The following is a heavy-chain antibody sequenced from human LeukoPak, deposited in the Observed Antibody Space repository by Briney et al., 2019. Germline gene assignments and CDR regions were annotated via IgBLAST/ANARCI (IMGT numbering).Heavy chain of an antibody. CDR1: GFTFSSFE. CDR2: ISSSGSTI. V-gene: IGHV3-48*03. Sequence: GGSLRLSCAASGFTFSSFEMNWVRQAPGKGLEWVSYISSSGSTIYYADSVKGRFTSSRDNAKNSLYLQMNSLRAEDTAVYYCAELGITMIGGVWGKGTTVTISS. D-gene: IGHD3-10*02. J-gene: IGHJ6*04. CDR3: AELGITMIGGV.